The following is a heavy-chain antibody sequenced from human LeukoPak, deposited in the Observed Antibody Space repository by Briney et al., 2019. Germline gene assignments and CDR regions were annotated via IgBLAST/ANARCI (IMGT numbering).Heavy chain of an antibody. CDR2: IYYRGDT. Sequence: SETLSLTCTVSGGSISSTSYFWGWIRQPPGKGLEWIGSIYYRGDTYYNPSLKSRVTISVDTSKNHFSLKLSSVTAADTAVYYCARYPNYADYTAAFDIWGQGTMVAVSS. J-gene: IGHJ3*02. CDR3: ARYPNYADYTAAFDI. V-gene: IGHV4-39*02. CDR1: GGSISSTSYF. D-gene: IGHD4-17*01.